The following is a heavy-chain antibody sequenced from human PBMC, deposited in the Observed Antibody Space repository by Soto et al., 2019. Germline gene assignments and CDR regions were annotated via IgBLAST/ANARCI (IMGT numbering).Heavy chain of an antibody. CDR3: VFSDAFDI. J-gene: IGHJ3*02. CDR2: ISWNSGSI. D-gene: IGHD3-3*01. Sequence: GGSLRLSCAASGFTFDDYAMHWVRQAPGKGLEWVSGISWNSGSIGYAGSVKGRFTISRGNAKNSLYLQMNSLRAEDTALYYCVFSDAFDIWGKGTMVTVSS. V-gene: IGHV3-9*01. CDR1: GFTFDDYA.